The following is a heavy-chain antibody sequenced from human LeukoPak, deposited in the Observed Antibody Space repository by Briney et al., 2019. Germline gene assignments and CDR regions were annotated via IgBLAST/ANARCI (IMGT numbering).Heavy chain of an antibody. CDR1: GYTFTSYG. J-gene: IGHJ4*02. Sequence: ASVKVSCKASGYTFTSYGISWVRQAPGQRLEWMGWINAGNGNTKYSQKFQGRVTITRDTSASTAYMELSSLRSEDTAVYYCARDWEGYSYGIDYWGQGTLVTVSS. CDR2: INAGNGNT. D-gene: IGHD5-18*01. CDR3: ARDWEGYSYGIDY. V-gene: IGHV1-3*01.